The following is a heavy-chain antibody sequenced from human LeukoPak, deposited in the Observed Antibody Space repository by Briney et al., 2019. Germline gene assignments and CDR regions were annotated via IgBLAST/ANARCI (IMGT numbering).Heavy chain of an antibody. CDR2: IKPDGSEK. Sequence: GGSLRLSCAVSRLTLSDYWMSWVRQAPGKGVEWVGNIKPDGSEKYYVDSVKGRLTITRDNAKNSLYLLMNSLRVEDTAVYYCARGGGSYGKFAYWGQGTLVTVSS. CDR1: RLTLSDYW. CDR3: ARGGGSYGKFAY. D-gene: IGHD1-26*01. J-gene: IGHJ4*02. V-gene: IGHV3-7*01.